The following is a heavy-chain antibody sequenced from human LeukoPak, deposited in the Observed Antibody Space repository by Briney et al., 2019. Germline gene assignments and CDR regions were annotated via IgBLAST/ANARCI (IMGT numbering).Heavy chain of an antibody. CDR1: GGTFSSYA. CDR3: ASHAAAGTFWFDP. CDR2: IIPILGIA. J-gene: IGHJ5*02. Sequence: GASVKVSCKASGGTFSSYAISWVRQAPGQGLEWMGRIIPILGIANYAQKFQGRVTITADKSTSTAYMGLSSLRSEDTAVYYCASHAAAGTFWFDPWGQGTLVTVSS. V-gene: IGHV1-69*04. D-gene: IGHD6-13*01.